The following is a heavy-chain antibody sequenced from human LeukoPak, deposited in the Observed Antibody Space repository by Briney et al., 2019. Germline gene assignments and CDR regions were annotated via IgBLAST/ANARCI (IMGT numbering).Heavy chain of an antibody. CDR2: INHSGST. CDR3: ARGGIEVVWGFDY. D-gene: IGHD6-19*01. V-gene: IGHV4-34*01. Sequence: SETLSLTCAVYGGSFSGYYWSWIRQPPGKGLEWIGEINHSGSTNYNPSLKSRVTISVDTSKNQFSLKLSSVTAADTAVYYCARGGIEVVWGFDYWGQGTLVTVSS. J-gene: IGHJ4*02. CDR1: GGSFSGYY.